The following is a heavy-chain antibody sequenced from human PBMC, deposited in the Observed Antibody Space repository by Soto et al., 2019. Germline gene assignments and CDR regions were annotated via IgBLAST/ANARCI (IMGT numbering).Heavy chain of an antibody. Sequence: QVQLVQSGAEVKRPGASVMLACKASGYTLTSYGISWVRQAPGQGLEWMGWISTYTGDTNYARKTQGRVTLTTDTSTNTAYRELRSLRSDDTAVYYCARVQGQDTGWYPFDSCGQGTLVIVSS. CDR1: GYTLTSYG. J-gene: IGHJ5*01. CDR3: ARVQGQDTGWYPFDS. V-gene: IGHV1-18*04. D-gene: IGHD6-19*01. CDR2: ISTYTGDT.